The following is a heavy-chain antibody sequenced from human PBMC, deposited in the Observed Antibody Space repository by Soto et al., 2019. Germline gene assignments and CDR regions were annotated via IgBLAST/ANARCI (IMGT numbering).Heavy chain of an antibody. CDR1: GGSISSGDYY. CDR2: IYYSGST. CDR3: ARGQADYGDYWYFDL. V-gene: IGHV4-30-4*01. D-gene: IGHD4-17*01. Sequence: QVQLQESGPGLVKPSQTLSLTCTVSGGSISSGDYYWSWIRQPPGKGLEWIGYIYYSGSTYYNPSLKSRVTLSVDTSKNQFSLKLSSVTAADTAVYYCARGQADYGDYWYFDLWGRGTLVTVSS. J-gene: IGHJ2*01.